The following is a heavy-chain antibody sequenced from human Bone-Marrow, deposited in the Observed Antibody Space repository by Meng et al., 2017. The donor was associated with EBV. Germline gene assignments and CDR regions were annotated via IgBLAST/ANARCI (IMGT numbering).Heavy chain of an antibody. CDR1: GYTFSTYA. J-gene: IGHJ5*02. D-gene: IGHD3-22*01. Sequence: QVQRVQDGAEVKKPGALRKVSCKASGYTFSTYAIHWVRQAPGQRLEWMGWINVGNGDTKYSQKLQGRVTITRDTSASTAYMELRSLRSEDTAVYYCARDSSGDSRNFDPWGQGTLVTVSS. CDR3: ARDSSGDSRNFDP. CDR2: INVGNGDT. V-gene: IGHV1-3*01.